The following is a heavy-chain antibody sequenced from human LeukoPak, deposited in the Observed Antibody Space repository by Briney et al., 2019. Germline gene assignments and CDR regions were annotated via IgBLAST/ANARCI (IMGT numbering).Heavy chain of an antibody. J-gene: IGHJ4*02. CDR2: ISPSGGIT. D-gene: IGHD6-13*01. CDR3: AKGGPPQYGSSWLEYNFDY. Sequence: GGTLRLSCAASGFTFSTYGMNWVRQAPGKGLEWVSGISPSGGITYYTDSVKGRFTISRDNSKHTVSLQMNSLRGEDTAVYYCAKGGPPQYGSSWLEYNFDYWGQGTLVTVSS. CDR1: GFTFSTYG. V-gene: IGHV3-23*01.